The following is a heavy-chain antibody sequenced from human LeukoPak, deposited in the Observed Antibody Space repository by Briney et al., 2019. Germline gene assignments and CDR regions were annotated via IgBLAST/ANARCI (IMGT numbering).Heavy chain of an antibody. D-gene: IGHD3-16*01. CDR1: GFTFSGFW. J-gene: IGHJ4*02. Sequence: PGGSLRLSCAASGFTFSGFWMSWVRQAPTKGLEWVAIIKYDGSDKRYVDSVKGRFTVSRDNANNSLYLQMNSLRAEDTAVYYCVRGGGSFDSWGQGTLVTVSS. CDR2: IKYDGSDK. CDR3: VRGGGSFDS. V-gene: IGHV3-7*04.